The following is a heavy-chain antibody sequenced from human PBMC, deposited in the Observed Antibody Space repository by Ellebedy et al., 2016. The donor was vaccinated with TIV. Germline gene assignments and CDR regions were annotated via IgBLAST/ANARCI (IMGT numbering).Heavy chain of an antibody. J-gene: IGHJ4*02. Sequence: GESLKISCAASGFPFSSYSMNWVRQAPGKGLEWLSYISRDGGATYYADSVRGRFTISRDNVKNSMFLQMNSLTAEDTAVYYCARAPTVTTNYDCWGQGTLVTVSS. D-gene: IGHD4-17*01. CDR1: GFPFSSYS. CDR3: ARAPTVTTNYDC. V-gene: IGHV3-48*01. CDR2: ISRDGGAT.